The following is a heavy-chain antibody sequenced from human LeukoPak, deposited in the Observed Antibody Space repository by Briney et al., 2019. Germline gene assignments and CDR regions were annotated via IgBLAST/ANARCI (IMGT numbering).Heavy chain of an antibody. CDR3: ARAQPGYSYGYRP. CDR2: IYYSGST. J-gene: IGHJ5*02. D-gene: IGHD5-18*01. V-gene: IGHV4-39*07. Sequence: SETLSLTCTVSGGSTSSSSYYWGWIRQPPGKGLEWIGSIYYSGSTYYNPSLKSRVTISVDTSKNQFSLKLSSVTAADTAVYYCARAQPGYSYGYRPWGQGTLVTVSS. CDR1: GGSTSSSSYY.